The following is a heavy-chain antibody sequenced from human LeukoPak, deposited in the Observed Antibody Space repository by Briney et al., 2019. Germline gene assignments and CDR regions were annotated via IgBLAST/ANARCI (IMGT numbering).Heavy chain of an antibody. CDR3: ARDNVVHQYFFDY. CDR2: IWFDGSNT. J-gene: IGHJ4*02. Sequence: PGGSLRLSCAASGFTFSSYGMHWVRQAPGKGLEWVAIIWFDGSNTYYADSVKGRFSVSRDNSKNTVYLQMNSLRAEDTAVYYCARDNVVHQYFFDYWGQGTLVTVSS. D-gene: IGHD2-15*01. V-gene: IGHV3-33*08. CDR1: GFTFSSYG.